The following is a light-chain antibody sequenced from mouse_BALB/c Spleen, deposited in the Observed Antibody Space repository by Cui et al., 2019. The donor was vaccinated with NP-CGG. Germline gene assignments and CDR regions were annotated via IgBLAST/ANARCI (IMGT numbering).Light chain of an antibody. CDR2: GTN. Sequence: QAVVPQESAPTTPPGETVTLTCRSSTGAVTTSNYANWVQEKPDHLFTGLIGGTNNRAPGVPARFSGSLIGDKAALTITGAQTEDEAIYFCALWYSNNWVFGGGTKLTVL. CDR3: ALWYSNNWV. J-gene: IGLJ1*01. CDR1: TGAVTTSNY. V-gene: IGLV1*01.